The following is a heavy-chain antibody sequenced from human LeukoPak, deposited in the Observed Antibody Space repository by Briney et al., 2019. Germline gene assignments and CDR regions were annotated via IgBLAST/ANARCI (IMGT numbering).Heavy chain of an antibody. Sequence: GRSLRLSCAASGFTFSSYGMHWVRQAPGKGLEWVAVISYDGSNKYYADSVKGRFTISRDNSKNTLYLQMNSLRAEDTAVYYCAKDYGGNSGAFDIWGQGTMVTVSS. D-gene: IGHD4-23*01. CDR3: AKDYGGNSGAFDI. V-gene: IGHV3-30*18. J-gene: IGHJ3*02. CDR1: GFTFSSYG. CDR2: ISYDGSNK.